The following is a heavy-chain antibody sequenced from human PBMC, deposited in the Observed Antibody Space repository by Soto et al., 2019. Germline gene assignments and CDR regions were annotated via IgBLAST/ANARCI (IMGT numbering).Heavy chain of an antibody. Sequence: SCPTLVNPTQTLTLTCTFSGFSLSTSGVGVGWIRQPPGKALEWLALIYWDDDKRYSPSLKSRLTITKDTSKNQVVLTMTNMDPVDTATSYCAHDGLRYFDWLSTTRPPPNFDYWGQGTLVTVSS. CDR3: AHDGLRYFDWLSTTRPPPNFDY. J-gene: IGHJ4*02. CDR1: GFSLSTSGVG. D-gene: IGHD3-9*01. CDR2: IYWDDDK. V-gene: IGHV2-5*02.